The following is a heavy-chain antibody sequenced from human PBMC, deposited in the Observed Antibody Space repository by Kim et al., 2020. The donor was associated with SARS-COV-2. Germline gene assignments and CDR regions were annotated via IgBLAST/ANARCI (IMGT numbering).Heavy chain of an antibody. Sequence: GGSLRLSCAASGFTFSSYAMSWVRQAPGKGLEWVSAISGSGGSTYYADSVKGRFTISRDNSKNTLYLQMNSLRAEDTAVYYCAKASPPYCSGGSCYSDGYYYGMDVWGQGTTVTVSS. CDR3: AKASPPYCSGGSCYSDGYYYGMDV. V-gene: IGHV3-23*01. CDR1: GFTFSSYA. J-gene: IGHJ6*02. D-gene: IGHD2-15*01. CDR2: ISGSGGST.